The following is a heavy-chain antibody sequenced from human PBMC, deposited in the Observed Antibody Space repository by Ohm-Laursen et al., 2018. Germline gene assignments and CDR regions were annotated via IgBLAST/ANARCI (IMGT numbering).Heavy chain of an antibody. CDR3: ARAGRVTRGDYYGMDV. CDR1: GYTFTGYY. CDR2: INPNSGGT. V-gene: IGHV1-2*02. Sequence: GASVKVSCKASGYTFTGYYMHWVRQAPGQGLEWMGWINPNSGGTNYAQKFQGRVTMTRDTSISTAYMELSRLRSDDAAVYYCARAGRVTRGDYYGMDVWGQGTTVTVSS. J-gene: IGHJ6*02. D-gene: IGHD4-23*01.